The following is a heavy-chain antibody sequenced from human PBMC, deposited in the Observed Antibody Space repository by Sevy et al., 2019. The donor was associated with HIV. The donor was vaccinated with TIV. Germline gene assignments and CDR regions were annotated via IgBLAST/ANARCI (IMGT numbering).Heavy chain of an antibody. Sequence: GGSLRLSCAASGFTFDDYAMHRVRQAPWKGLEWVSGISWNRGSIGYADSVKGRFTISRDNAKNSLYLQMNSLRAEDTALYYCAKDTGRFGELLSHGMDVWGQGTTVTVSS. CDR3: AKDTGRFGELLSHGMDV. D-gene: IGHD3-10*01. V-gene: IGHV3-9*01. J-gene: IGHJ6*02. CDR1: GFTFDDYA. CDR2: ISWNRGSI.